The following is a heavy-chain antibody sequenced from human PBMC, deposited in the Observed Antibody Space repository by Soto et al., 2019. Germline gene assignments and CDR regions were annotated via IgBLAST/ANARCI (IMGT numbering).Heavy chain of an antibody. CDR2: IKSDAYGGAI. D-gene: IGHD2-8*01. CDR3: TTTKGRLEPPTNDF. V-gene: IGHV3-15*01. CDR1: GFTFSNAW. Sequence: EVQLVESGGGLVKPGGSLRLSCAGSGFTFSNAWMSWVRRAPGKGLELVGRIKSDAYGGAIDYAAPVKGRFTISRDDSKTTLFLPMNNLRAEDTAVYSCTTTKGRLEPPTNDFWGQGTPVIVSS. J-gene: IGHJ4*02.